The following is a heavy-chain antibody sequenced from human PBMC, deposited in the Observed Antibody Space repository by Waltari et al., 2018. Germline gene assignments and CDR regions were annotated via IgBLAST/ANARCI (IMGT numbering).Heavy chain of an antibody. D-gene: IGHD5-12*01. J-gene: IGHJ3*02. CDR3: AREVDKVASSDAFDI. Sequence: QVQLQESGPGLVKPSQTLSLICTVSGGSINSDNHFWSWVRQHPEKGLVWIAYIHHSGNTYYNPSVQSRVTMSVDKSKNQFSLRLSSVTAADTAVYYCAREVDKVASSDAFDIWGQGTMVTVSS. V-gene: IGHV4-31*03. CDR2: IHHSGNT. CDR1: GGSINSDNHF.